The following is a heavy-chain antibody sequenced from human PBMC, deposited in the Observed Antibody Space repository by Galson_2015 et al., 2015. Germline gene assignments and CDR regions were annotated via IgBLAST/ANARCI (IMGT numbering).Heavy chain of an antibody. J-gene: IGHJ4*02. D-gene: IGHD3-10*01. CDR1: GFTFSNHG. V-gene: IGHV3-30*18. CDR3: AKARITIVRGALD. Sequence: SLRLSCATSGFTFSNHGMHWVRQAPDKGLEWVAFTSFDATNVYYADSVKGRFTISRDNSKNTMSLQMNSLRPEDTAVYYCAKARITIVRGALDWGQGTLVTVSS. CDR2: TSFDATNV.